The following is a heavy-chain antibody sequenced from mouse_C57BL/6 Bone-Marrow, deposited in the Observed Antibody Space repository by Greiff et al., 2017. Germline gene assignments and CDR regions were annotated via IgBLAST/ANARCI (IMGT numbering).Heavy chain of an antibody. CDR2: MHPNGGSP. J-gene: IGHJ4*01. V-gene: IGHV1-64*01. CDR1: GYTFTNYW. Sequence: QVQLQQPGAELVKPGASVKLSCKASGYTFTNYWMHWVKQRPGQGLEWIGMMHPNGGSPDYNEKFKSEATLSVDKSSRTAYMELSSLTSEDSAVYSCERSDDYDDYTIDYWGQGTAVTVSS. CDR3: ERSDDYDDYTIDY. D-gene: IGHD2-4*01.